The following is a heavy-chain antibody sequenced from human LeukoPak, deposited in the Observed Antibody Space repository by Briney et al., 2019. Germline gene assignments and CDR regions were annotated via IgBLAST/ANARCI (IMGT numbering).Heavy chain of an antibody. CDR1: GXTFSSYA. V-gene: IGHV3-23*01. Sequence: GGSLRLSWAASGXTFSSYAVTWVRQAPGKGLEWVSAISGSGGSTYYTDSVKGRFTISRDNSKNTLYLQVNSLRAEDTAVYYCAKALPSNSAGDYWGQGTLVTVSS. D-gene: IGHD6-6*01. CDR3: AKALPSNSAGDY. CDR2: ISGSGGST. J-gene: IGHJ4*02.